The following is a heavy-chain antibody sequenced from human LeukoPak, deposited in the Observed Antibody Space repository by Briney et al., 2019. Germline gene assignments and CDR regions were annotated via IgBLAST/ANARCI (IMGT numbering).Heavy chain of an antibody. D-gene: IGHD5-18*01. CDR1: GGSISSSSYY. CDR3: TRLYSYGGPFDY. Sequence: SETLSLTCTVSGGSISSSSYYWGWIRQPPGKGLEWIGSIYYSGSTYYNPSLKSRVTISVDTSKNQFSLKLSSVTAADTAVYYCTRLYSYGGPFDYWGQGTLVTVSS. V-gene: IGHV4-39*01. J-gene: IGHJ4*02. CDR2: IYYSGST.